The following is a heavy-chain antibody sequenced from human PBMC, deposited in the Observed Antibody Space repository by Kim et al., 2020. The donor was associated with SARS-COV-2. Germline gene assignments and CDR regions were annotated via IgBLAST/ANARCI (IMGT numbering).Heavy chain of an antibody. V-gene: IGHV1-69*04. CDR3: ARDRNYGDYTLVSDAFDI. J-gene: IGHJ3*02. CDR1: GGTFSSYA. D-gene: IGHD4-17*01. Sequence: SVKVSCKASGGTFSSYAISWVRQAPGQGLEWMGRIIPILGIANYAQKFQGRVTITADKSTSTAYMELSSLRSEDTAVYYCARDRNYGDYTLVSDAFDIWGQGTMVTVSS. CDR2: IIPILGIA.